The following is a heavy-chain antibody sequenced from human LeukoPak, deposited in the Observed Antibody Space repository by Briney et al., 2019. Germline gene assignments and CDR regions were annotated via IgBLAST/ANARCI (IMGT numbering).Heavy chain of an antibody. CDR2: TYYRSKWYN. CDR1: GDSVSSNSAA. J-gene: IGHJ6*02. CDR3: AREATYSSSWYDYYYGMDV. V-gene: IGHV6-1*01. Sequence: SQTLSLTCAISGDSVSSNSAAWNWIRQSPSRGLEWLGRTYYRSKWYNDYAVSVKSRITINPDTSKNQFSLQLNSVTPEDTAVYYCAREATYSSSWYDYYYGMDVWGQGTTVTVSS. D-gene: IGHD6-13*01.